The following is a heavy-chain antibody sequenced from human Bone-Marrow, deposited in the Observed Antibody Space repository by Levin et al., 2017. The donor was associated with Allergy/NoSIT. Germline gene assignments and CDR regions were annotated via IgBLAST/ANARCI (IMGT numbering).Heavy chain of an antibody. CDR1: GFTFSSYG. CDR2: ISYDGSNK. J-gene: IGHJ3*02. Sequence: PGGSLRLSCAASGFTFSSYGMHWVRQAPGKGLEWVAVISYDGSNKYYADSVKGRFTISRDNSKNTLYLQMNSLRAEDTAVYYCAKDGASVWDIVVVVAATPDAFDIWGQGTMVTVSS. CDR3: AKDGASVWDIVVVVAATPDAFDI. V-gene: IGHV3-30*18. D-gene: IGHD2-15*01.